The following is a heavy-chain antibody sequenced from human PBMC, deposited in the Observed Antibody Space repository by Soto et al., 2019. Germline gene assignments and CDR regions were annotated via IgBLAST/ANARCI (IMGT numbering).Heavy chain of an antibody. CDR1: GYTFTSYG. J-gene: IGHJ4*02. CDR2: ISAYNGNT. Sequence: QVQLVQSGAEVKKPGASVKVSCKASGYTFTSYGISWVRQAPGQGLEWMGWISAYNGNTNYAQKLQGRVTMTTDTSTSTAYMELRSLSSDATAVYYCARGTENGLRLGEFDYWGQGTLVTVSS. CDR3: ARGTENGLRLGEFDY. V-gene: IGHV1-18*04. D-gene: IGHD3-16*01.